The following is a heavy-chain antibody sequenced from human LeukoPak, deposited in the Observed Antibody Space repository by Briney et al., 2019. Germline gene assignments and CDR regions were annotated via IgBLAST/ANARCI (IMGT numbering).Heavy chain of an antibody. D-gene: IGHD1-26*01. CDR3: ARPGRVWELGGMDV. V-gene: IGHV4-39*01. CDR2: IYYSGST. Sequence: KPSETLSLTCTVSGGSISSSSYYWGWIRQPPGKGLEWIGSIYYSGSTYYNPSLKSRVTISVDTSKNQFSLKLSPVTAADTAVYYCARPGRVWELGGMDVWGQGTTVTVSS. CDR1: GGSISSSSYY. J-gene: IGHJ6*02.